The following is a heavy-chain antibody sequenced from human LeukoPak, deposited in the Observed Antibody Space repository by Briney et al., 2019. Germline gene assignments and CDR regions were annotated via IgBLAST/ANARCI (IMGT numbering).Heavy chain of an antibody. CDR2: ISGSVGST. J-gene: IGHJ3*02. D-gene: IGHD5-18*01. V-gene: IGHV3-23*01. Sequence: GGSLRLSSAASGFTFSSYAMSWVRQAPGKGLEWVSAISGSVGSTYYADSVKGRFTSSRDNSKNTLYLHMNSLRAEDTAVYYCAKDRPGTAMVTDAFDIWGQGTMVTVSS. CDR3: AKDRPGTAMVTDAFDI. CDR1: GFTFSSYA.